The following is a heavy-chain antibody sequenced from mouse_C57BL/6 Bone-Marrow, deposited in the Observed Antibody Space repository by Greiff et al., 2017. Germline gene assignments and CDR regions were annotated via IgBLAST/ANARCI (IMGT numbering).Heavy chain of an antibody. CDR1: GFTFTDYY. CDR3: ARYIGSSVDY. D-gene: IGHD1-1*01. Sequence: EVQLVESGGGLVQPGGSLSLSCAASGFTFTDYYMSWVRQPPGKALEWLGFIRNKANGYTTDYSASVKGRFTISRDNSQSILYLQMNALRAEDSATYYCARYIGSSVDYWGQGTTLTVSS. CDR2: IRNKANGYTT. V-gene: IGHV7-3*01. J-gene: IGHJ2*01.